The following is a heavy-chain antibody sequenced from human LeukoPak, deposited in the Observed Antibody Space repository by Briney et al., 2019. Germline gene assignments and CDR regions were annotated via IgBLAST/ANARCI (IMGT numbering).Heavy chain of an antibody. CDR3: ARAPYGSASYSNY. CDR1: GYTFTGYY. Sequence: ASVQVSCKASGYTFTGYYMNWVRQAPGQGLEWMGWIDPKSGGTSYAQKFQGRVTMTRDTSISTAYMELSRLSSDDTAVYYCARAPYGSASYSNYWGQGTLVTVSP. V-gene: IGHV1-2*02. D-gene: IGHD3-10*01. J-gene: IGHJ4*02. CDR2: IDPKSGGT.